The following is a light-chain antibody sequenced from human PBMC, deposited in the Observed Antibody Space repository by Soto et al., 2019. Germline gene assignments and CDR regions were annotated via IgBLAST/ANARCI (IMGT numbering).Light chain of an antibody. CDR3: QQYYSYPLT. Sequence: AILMTPSSSSLAASTGDRVTITRPASQRISSYLAWYQQKPGKAPKLLIYAAPTLQSGVPSRFSGSGSGTDFTLTISCLQSEDVATYYCQQYYSYPLTFGEGTKVDIK. V-gene: IGKV1-8*01. J-gene: IGKJ1*01. CDR1: QRISSY. CDR2: AAP.